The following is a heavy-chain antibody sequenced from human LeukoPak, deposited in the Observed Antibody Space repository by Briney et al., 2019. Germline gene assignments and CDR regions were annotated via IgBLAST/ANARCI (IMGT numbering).Heavy chain of an antibody. Sequence: NPSETLSLTCTVSGGSISDYYWSWIRQPPGKGLEWIDYIDYSGSTNYNPSLKSRVTISVDTSKNQFSLKLSSVTAADTAVYYCARGPGDSGSPDFDYWGQGTLVTVSS. D-gene: IGHD1-26*01. CDR1: GGSISDYY. V-gene: IGHV4-59*01. CDR3: ARGPGDSGSPDFDY. CDR2: IDYSGST. J-gene: IGHJ4*02.